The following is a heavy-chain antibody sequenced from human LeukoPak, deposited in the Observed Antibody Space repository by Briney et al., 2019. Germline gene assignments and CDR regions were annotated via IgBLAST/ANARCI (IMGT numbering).Heavy chain of an antibody. Sequence: ASVKVSCKVSGYTLTELSMHWVRQAPGKGLEWMGGFDPEDGETIYAQKFQGRVTMTEDTSTDTGYMELRSLRAEDTAVYYCATGFGSGSYYNFYYCGQGSLVTVSS. CDR1: GYTLTELS. CDR2: FDPEDGET. J-gene: IGHJ4*02. D-gene: IGHD3-10*01. V-gene: IGHV1-24*01. CDR3: ATGFGSGSYYNFYY.